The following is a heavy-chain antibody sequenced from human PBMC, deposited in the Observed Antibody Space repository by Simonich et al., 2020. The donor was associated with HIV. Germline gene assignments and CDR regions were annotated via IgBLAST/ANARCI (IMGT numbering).Heavy chain of an antibody. V-gene: IGHV4-34*01. CDR1: GGSSSGYY. CDR2: IDDSGSP. J-gene: IGHJ3*02. CDR3: ARHSGYADAFDI. Sequence: QVQLQQWGAGLLKPSETLSLTCAVYGGSSSGYYWSWIRQPPGKGLEGIGDIDDSGSPNSSPSLKRRVTISLDTSKNQFSLKLSSVTAADTAVYYCARHSGYADAFDIWGQGTMITVSS. D-gene: IGHD5-12*01.